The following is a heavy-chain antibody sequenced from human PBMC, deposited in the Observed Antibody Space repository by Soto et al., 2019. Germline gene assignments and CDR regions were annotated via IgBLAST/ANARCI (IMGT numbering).Heavy chain of an antibody. Sequence: GTSVKVSCTASGFTFTSSAVQWVRQARGQRLEWIGWIVVGSGNTNYAQKFQERVTITRDMSTSTAYMELSSLRSEDTAVYYCESKDYYDSSGSYWGQGTLVTVSS. CDR1: GFTFTSSA. CDR3: ESKDYYDSSGSY. CDR2: IVVGSGNT. D-gene: IGHD3-22*01. J-gene: IGHJ4*02. V-gene: IGHV1-58*01.